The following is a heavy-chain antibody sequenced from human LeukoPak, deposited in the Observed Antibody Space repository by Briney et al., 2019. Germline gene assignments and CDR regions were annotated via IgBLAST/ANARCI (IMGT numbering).Heavy chain of an antibody. Sequence: RASVKVSCKASGGTFSSYAISWVRQAPGQGLEWMGGIIPIFGTANYAQKFQGRVAITADKSTSTAYMELSSLRSEDTAVYYCARGGYCSGGSCYFDAFDIWGQGTMVTVSS. D-gene: IGHD2-15*01. V-gene: IGHV1-69*06. CDR1: GGTFSSYA. J-gene: IGHJ3*02. CDR2: IIPIFGTA. CDR3: ARGGYCSGGSCYFDAFDI.